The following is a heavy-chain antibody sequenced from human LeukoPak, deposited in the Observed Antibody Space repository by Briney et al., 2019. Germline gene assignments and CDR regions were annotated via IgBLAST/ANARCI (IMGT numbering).Heavy chain of an antibody. D-gene: IGHD4-17*01. V-gene: IGHV4-59*08. J-gene: IGHJ6*03. CDR1: GGFISSYY. Sequence: SETLSLTCTVSGGFISSYYWSWIRQPPGKGLEWIGYIYYSGSTNYNPSLKSRVTISVDTSKNQFSLKLSSVTAADTAVYYCARTTVTHYYYYYYMDVWGKGTTVTVSS. CDR3: ARTTVTHYYYYYYMDV. CDR2: IYYSGST.